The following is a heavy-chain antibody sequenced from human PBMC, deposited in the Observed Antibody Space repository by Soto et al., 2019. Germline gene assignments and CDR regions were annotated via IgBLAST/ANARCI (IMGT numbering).Heavy chain of an antibody. CDR2: IIPIFVIA. CDR3: ARDEGTHIVVVPFAIRGNYYYYGMAV. V-gene: IGHV1-69*13. CDR1: GGTFRNDA. Sequence: GGSGKVSCKGSGGTFRNDAISWGRQAPGQGLEWMGGIIPIFVIANYAQKFQGRVTITADESTSTAYMELSSLRSEDTAVYYCARDEGTHIVVVPFAIRGNYYYYGMAVSGQRTPAPVSS. D-gene: IGHD2-2*01. J-gene: IGHJ6*02.